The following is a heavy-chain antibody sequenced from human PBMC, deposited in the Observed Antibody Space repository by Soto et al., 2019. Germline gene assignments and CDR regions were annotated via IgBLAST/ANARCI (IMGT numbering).Heavy chain of an antibody. CDR3: ARMASFYCSGGSCYPTYGMDV. J-gene: IGHJ6*02. D-gene: IGHD2-15*01. CDR1: GFTFSSYA. V-gene: IGHV3-30-3*01. Sequence: QVQLVESGGGVVQPGRSLRLSCAASGFTFSSYAMHWVRQAPGKGLEWVAVISSDGSNKYYADSVKGRFTISRDNSKNTLYLKMNSLRAEDTALYYCARMASFYCSGGSCYPTYGMDVWGQGTTVTVSS. CDR2: ISSDGSNK.